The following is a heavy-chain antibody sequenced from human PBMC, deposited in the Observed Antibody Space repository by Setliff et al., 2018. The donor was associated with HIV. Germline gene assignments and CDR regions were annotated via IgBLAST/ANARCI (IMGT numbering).Heavy chain of an antibody. CDR2: INHSGTT. V-gene: IGHV4-34*01. D-gene: IGHD3-22*01. CDR1: GGSFSGYY. J-gene: IGHJ2*01. CDR3: ERVPTTDYYGGSGYHAPLWYFDV. Sequence: ETLSLTCAVYGGSFSGYYWSWSRQPPGKGLEWIGEINHSGTTNYHPSLKSRVTVSVDTPKKQFSLRLASVTSADTAVYYCERVPTTDYYGGSGYHAPLWYFDVWGRGTLVTVSS.